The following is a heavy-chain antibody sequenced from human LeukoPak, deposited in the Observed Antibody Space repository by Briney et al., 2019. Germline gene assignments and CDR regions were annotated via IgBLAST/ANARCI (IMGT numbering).Heavy chain of an antibody. Sequence: PSETLSLTCAVSGGSISSSNWWSWVRQPPGKGLEWIGEIYHSGSTNYNPSLKSRVTISVDKSKNQFSLKLSSVTAADAAVYYCARDLTMIVVAEKEEYWFDPWGQGTLVTVSS. CDR1: GGSISSSNW. CDR2: IYHSGST. V-gene: IGHV4-4*02. CDR3: ARDLTMIVVAEKEEYWFDP. D-gene: IGHD3-22*01. J-gene: IGHJ5*02.